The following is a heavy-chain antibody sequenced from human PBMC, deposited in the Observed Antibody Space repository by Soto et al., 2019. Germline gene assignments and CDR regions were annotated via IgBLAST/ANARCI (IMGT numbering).Heavy chain of an antibody. CDR1: TISINVHG. D-gene: IGHD3-3*01. V-gene: IGHV3-30*03. J-gene: IGHJ5*01. CDR2: ISNDGRVQ. CDR3: ARDIWSGDYKWFDS. Sequence: GGSLRLSCTSSTISINVHGIQWVRQAPAKGLEWLAFISNDGRVQYYADSVKGRFTISRDYSKNTVDLQMDSLRNEETAVYYCARDIWSGDYKWFDSWGPGTLVTVSS.